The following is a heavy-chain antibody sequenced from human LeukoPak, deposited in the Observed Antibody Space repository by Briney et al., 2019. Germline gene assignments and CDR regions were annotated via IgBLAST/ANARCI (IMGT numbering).Heavy chain of an antibody. Sequence: KPSETLSLTCTVSGYSISSGYYWGWIRQPPGKGLEWIGSIYHSGSTYYNPSLKSRVTISVDTSKNQFSLKLSSVTAADTAVYYCARRYDCVWGSYRPYYFDYWGQGTLVTVSS. V-gene: IGHV4-38-2*02. J-gene: IGHJ4*02. D-gene: IGHD3-16*02. CDR2: IYHSGST. CDR1: GYSISSGYY. CDR3: ARRYDCVWGSYRPYYFDY.